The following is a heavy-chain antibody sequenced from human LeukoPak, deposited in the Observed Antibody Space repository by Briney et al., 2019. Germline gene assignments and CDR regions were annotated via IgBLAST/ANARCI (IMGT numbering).Heavy chain of an antibody. J-gene: IGHJ4*02. CDR3: AKDRIVGATKAYYFDY. CDR1: GFTFSSYA. V-gene: IGHV3-23*01. CDR2: ISGSGGST. Sequence: GGSLRLSCAASGFTFSSYAMIWVRQAPGKGLEWVSDISGSGGSTYYADSVKGRFTISRDNSKNTLYLQMNSLRAEDTAVYYCAKDRIVGATKAYYFDYWGQGTLVTVSS. D-gene: IGHD1-26*01.